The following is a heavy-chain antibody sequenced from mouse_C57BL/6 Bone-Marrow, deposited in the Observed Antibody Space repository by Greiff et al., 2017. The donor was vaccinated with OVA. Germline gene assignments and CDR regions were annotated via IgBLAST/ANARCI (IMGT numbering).Heavy chain of an antibody. CDR3: ARHGDYRLYAMDY. V-gene: IGHV5-12*01. CDR2: ISNGGGST. Sequence: EVQLVESGGGLVQPGGSLKLSCAASGFTFSDYYMYWVRQTPEKRLEWVAYISNGGGSTYYPDTVKGRFTISRDNAKNTLYLQMSRLKSEDTAMYYCARHGDYRLYAMDYWGKGTSVTVSS. CDR1: GFTFSDYY. J-gene: IGHJ4*01. D-gene: IGHD2-14*01.